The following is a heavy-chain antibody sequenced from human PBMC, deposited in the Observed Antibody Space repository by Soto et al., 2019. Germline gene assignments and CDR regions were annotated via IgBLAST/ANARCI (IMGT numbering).Heavy chain of an antibody. V-gene: IGHV3-72*01. D-gene: IGHD2-8*02. CDR1: GFTLSDYY. CDR3: ARWCNTNCRYFDY. J-gene: IGHJ4*02. CDR2: TRNRANRHTT. Sequence: EVQLVESGGGLVQPGGSLRLSCAASGFTLSDYYMDWLRQAPGEGLEWVGRTRNRANRHTTEYAASVNGRFTISRDDSSNSLYLQINSLKTEDTAVYYCARWCNTNCRYFDYWGQGTLVTVSS.